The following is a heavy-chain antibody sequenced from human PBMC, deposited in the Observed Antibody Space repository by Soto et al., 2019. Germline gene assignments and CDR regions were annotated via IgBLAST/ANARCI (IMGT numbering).Heavy chain of an antibody. V-gene: IGHV3-23*01. D-gene: IGHD3-10*02. CDR2: ISGSGDNT. CDR3: AKLPLVLALCFDY. CDR1: GFTFSNYV. Sequence: EVHLLDSGGGLVQPGGSLRLSCAASGFTFSNYVMSWVRQAPGKGLEWVSSISGSGDNTYYVDSVKGRFTISRDNSKNKLFLQMNSLRAEDTAVYYCAKLPLVLALCFDYWGQGSLVTVSS. J-gene: IGHJ4*02.